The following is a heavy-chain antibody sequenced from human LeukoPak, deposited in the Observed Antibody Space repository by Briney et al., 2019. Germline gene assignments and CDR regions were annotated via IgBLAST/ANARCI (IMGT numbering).Heavy chain of an antibody. J-gene: IGHJ5*02. CDR2: IYYTGVT. Sequence: SQTLSLTCTVSGDSITSGTYYWAWIRQHPGKGLEWIGYIYYTGVTYYNPSLMGRLTISVDTSKSQFSLKMNSVTAADTAVYYCARYTSLSSNWFDPWGQGTLVTVSS. CDR3: ARYTSLSSNWFDP. CDR1: GDSITSGTYY. D-gene: IGHD2/OR15-2a*01. V-gene: IGHV4-31*03.